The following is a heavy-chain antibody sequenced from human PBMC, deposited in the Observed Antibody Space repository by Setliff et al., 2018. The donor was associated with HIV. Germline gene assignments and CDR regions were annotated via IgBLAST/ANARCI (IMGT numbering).Heavy chain of an antibody. CDR1: GGSISSHY. Sequence: PSETLSLTCTVSGGSISSHYWSWIRQPLGKGLEWIGYIYYSGSTNYNPSLKSRVTISVDTSKDQFSLKLSSVTAADTAVYYCARGRSYYDSSGYYYNWFDPWGQGTLVTVSS. CDR3: ARGRSYYDSSGYYYNWFDP. D-gene: IGHD3-22*01. CDR2: IYYSGST. V-gene: IGHV4-59*11. J-gene: IGHJ5*02.